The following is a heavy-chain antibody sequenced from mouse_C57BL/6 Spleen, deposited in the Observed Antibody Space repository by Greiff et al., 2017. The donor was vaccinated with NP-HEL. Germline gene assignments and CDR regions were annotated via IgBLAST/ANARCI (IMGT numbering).Heavy chain of an antibody. D-gene: IGHD2-4*01. Sequence: QVQLKESGAELVKPGASVKISCKASGYAFSSYWMNWVKQRPGKGLEWIGQIYPGDGDTNYNGKFKGKATLTADKSSSTAYMQLSSLTSEDAAVYCCATRGYYDYDETWFAYWGQGTLVTVSA. CDR2: IYPGDGDT. CDR1: GYAFSSYW. CDR3: ATRGYYDYDETWFAY. J-gene: IGHJ3*01. V-gene: IGHV1-80*01.